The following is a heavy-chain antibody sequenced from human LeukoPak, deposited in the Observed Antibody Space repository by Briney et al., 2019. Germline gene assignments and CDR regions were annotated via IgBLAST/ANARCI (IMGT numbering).Heavy chain of an antibody. V-gene: IGHV4-39*07. Sequence: PSETLSLICNVSGDSLRRSNHYWAWIRQPPGKGLEWIGSIFYAGSTYYNPSLKSRVTISVDTSKNQFSLKLSSVTAADTAVYYCASDQRSSGWYHGPEYFDYWGQGTLVTVSS. CDR3: ASDQRSSGWYHGPEYFDY. J-gene: IGHJ4*02. D-gene: IGHD6-19*01. CDR1: GDSLRRSNHY. CDR2: IFYAGST.